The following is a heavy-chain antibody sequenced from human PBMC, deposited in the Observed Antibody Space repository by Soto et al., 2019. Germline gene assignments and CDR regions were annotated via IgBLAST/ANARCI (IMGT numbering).Heavy chain of an antibody. CDR3: ARDNIYDSSGYHPGRLNAFDI. CDR1: GGTFSSYA. J-gene: IGHJ3*02. Sequence: QVQLVQSGAEVKKPGSSVKVSCKASGGTFSSYAISWVRQAPGQGLEWMGGIIPIFGTANYAQKFQGRVTITADESTSTAYMELSSLRSEDTAVYYCARDNIYDSSGYHPGRLNAFDIWGQGTMVTVSS. V-gene: IGHV1-69*01. CDR2: IIPIFGTA. D-gene: IGHD3-22*01.